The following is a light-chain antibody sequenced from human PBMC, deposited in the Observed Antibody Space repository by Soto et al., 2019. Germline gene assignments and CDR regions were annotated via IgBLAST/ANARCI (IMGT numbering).Light chain of an antibody. CDR2: GAS. J-gene: IGKJ2*01. V-gene: IGKV3-20*01. Sequence: IVLTQSPGTLSLSPGERATLSCRASQSVNSKFLAWFQQKPGQAPRLLIYGASSRATGIPDRFSGSGSGTDFTLTISRLEPEDFAVYYCRQYGGPPPNTFGQGTKLEIK. CDR1: QSVNSKF. CDR3: RQYGGPPPNT.